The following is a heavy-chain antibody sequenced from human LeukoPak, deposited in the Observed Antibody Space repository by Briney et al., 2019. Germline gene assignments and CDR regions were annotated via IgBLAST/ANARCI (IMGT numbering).Heavy chain of an antibody. J-gene: IGHJ4*02. CDR2: INHSGST. CDR1: GGSFSGYY. CDR3: ARGFPSYFDY. D-gene: IGHD2/OR15-2a*01. Sequence: SETLSLTCAVYGGSFSGYYWSWIRQPPGKGLEWIGEINHSGSTNYNPSLKSRVTISVDTSKNPFSLKLSSVTAADTAVYYCARGFPSYFDYWGQGTLVTVSS. V-gene: IGHV4-34*01.